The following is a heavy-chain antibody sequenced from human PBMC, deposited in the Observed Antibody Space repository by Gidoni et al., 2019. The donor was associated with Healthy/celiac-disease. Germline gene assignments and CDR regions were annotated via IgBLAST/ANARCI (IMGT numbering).Heavy chain of an antibody. CDR1: GFPFSSYS. Sequence: EVQLVESGGGLVQPGGSLRLSCEASGFPFSSYSMNWVRQAPGKGLEWVSYISSSSSTIYDADSVKGRFTISIDNAKNSLYLQMNSLRDEDTAVYYCARVPHYDSSGQIPYWGQGTLVTVSS. CDR2: ISSSSSTI. CDR3: ARVPHYDSSGQIPY. V-gene: IGHV3-48*02. J-gene: IGHJ4*02. D-gene: IGHD3-22*01.